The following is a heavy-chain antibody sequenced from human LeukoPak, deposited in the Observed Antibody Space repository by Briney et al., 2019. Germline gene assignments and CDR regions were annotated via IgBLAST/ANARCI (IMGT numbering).Heavy chain of an antibody. Sequence: ASVKVSCKVSGYTLTELSMHWVRQAPGKGLEWMGGFDPEDGETIYAQKFQGRVTMTEDTSTDTVYMELSSLRSEDTAVYYCATELWGEYQLPDPFDYWGQGTLVTVSS. V-gene: IGHV1-24*01. D-gene: IGHD2-2*01. CDR1: GYTLTELS. CDR3: ATELWGEYQLPDPFDY. CDR2: FDPEDGET. J-gene: IGHJ4*02.